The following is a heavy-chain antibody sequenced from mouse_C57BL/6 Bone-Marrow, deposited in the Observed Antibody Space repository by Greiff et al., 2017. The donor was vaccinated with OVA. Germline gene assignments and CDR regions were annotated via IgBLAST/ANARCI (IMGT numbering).Heavy chain of an antibody. V-gene: IGHV1-50*01. CDR2: IDPSASYT. J-gene: IGHJ3*01. CDR3: AKIGYPDY. D-gene: IGHD2-14*01. CDR1: GYTFTSYW. Sequence: VQLQQPGAELVKPGASVKLSCKASGYTFTSYWMQWVKQRPGQGLEWIGEIDPSASYTNYNQKFKGKATLTVDTSSSPAYMQLSSLTSEDSAVYYCAKIGYPDYWGQGTLVTVSA.